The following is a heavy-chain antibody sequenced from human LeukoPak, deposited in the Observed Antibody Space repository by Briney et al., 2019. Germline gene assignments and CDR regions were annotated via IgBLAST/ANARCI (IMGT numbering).Heavy chain of an antibody. V-gene: IGHV4-34*01. D-gene: IGHD3-16*02. CDR3: ARGRYVWGSYRPFDY. CDR2: INHSGST. Sequence: SETLSLTCAVYGGSFSGYYWSWIRQPPGKGLEWIGEINHSGSTNYNPSLKSRVTISVDTSKSQFSLKLSSVTAADTAVYYCARGRYVWGSYRPFDYWGQGTLVTVSS. J-gene: IGHJ4*02. CDR1: GGSFSGYY.